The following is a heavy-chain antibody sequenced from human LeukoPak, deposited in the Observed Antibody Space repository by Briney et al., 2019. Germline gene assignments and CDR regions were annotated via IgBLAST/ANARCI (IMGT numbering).Heavy chain of an antibody. CDR2: ISSSSSTI. Sequence: GGSLRLSCAASGFTFSSYSMNWVRQAPGKGLEWFSYISSSSSTIYYADSVKGRFTISRDNAKNSLYLQMNSLRDEDTAVYSCARDGADIVVVPAATRHYGMDVWGQGTTVTVSS. CDR3: ARDGADIVVVPAATRHYGMDV. V-gene: IGHV3-48*02. D-gene: IGHD2-2*01. J-gene: IGHJ6*02. CDR1: GFTFSSYS.